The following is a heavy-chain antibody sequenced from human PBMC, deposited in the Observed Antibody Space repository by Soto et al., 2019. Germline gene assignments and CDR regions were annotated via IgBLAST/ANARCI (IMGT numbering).Heavy chain of an antibody. CDR2: IYSSGST. D-gene: IGHD2-2*01. V-gene: IGHV4-4*07. Sequence: QVQLQESGPGLVKPSETLSLTCTVSGGSITGKYWSWIRQPAGKGLEWIGRIYSSGSTNYNPSLKSRVTMSEDTSKNQFSLRLTSVTAADTAMYYCARETYCSSGSCYVADYWGPGTLVTVSS. CDR3: ARETYCSSGSCYVADY. J-gene: IGHJ4*02. CDR1: GGSITGKY.